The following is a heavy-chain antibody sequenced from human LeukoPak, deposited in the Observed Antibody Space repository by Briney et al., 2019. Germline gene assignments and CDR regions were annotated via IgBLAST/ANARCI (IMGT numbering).Heavy chain of an antibody. J-gene: IGHJ4*02. CDR2: IKEDGSIQ. V-gene: IGHV3-7*01. CDR3: ARDVWTGVAVSDY. Sequence: HPGGSLRLSCVASGFAFSSYWMTWVRQAPGKGLEWLANIKEDGSIQYYLDSVRGRFTISRDNAKTSVYLQLNSLRADDTAVYYCARDVWTGVAVSDYWGQGTPVSVSS. D-gene: IGHD6-19*01. CDR1: GFAFSSYW.